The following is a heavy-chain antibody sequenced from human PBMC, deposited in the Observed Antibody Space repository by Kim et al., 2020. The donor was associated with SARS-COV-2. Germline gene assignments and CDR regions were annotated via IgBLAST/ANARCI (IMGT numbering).Heavy chain of an antibody. V-gene: IGHV5-51*01. CDR3: ARLYYDIPPHYYYYGMDV. Sequence: GESLKISCKGSGYSFTSYWIGWVRQMPGKGLEWMGIIYPGDSDTRYSPSFQGQVTISADKSISTAYLQWSSLKASDTAMYYCARLYYDIPPHYYYYGMDVWGQGTTVTVSS. CDR2: IYPGDSDT. CDR1: GYSFTSYW. J-gene: IGHJ6*02. D-gene: IGHD3-9*01.